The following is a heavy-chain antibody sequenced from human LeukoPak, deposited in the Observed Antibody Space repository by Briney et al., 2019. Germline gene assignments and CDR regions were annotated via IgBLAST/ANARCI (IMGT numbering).Heavy chain of an antibody. D-gene: IGHD4-11*01. J-gene: IGHJ6*02. Sequence: PGGSLRLSCAASGFTFSDYYMSWMRQAPGKGLEWVSYISSSGSTIYYADSVKGRFTISRDNAKNSLYLQMNSLRAEDTAVYYCARLRRMTTVTLGYYYGMDVWGQGTTVTVSS. CDR1: GFTFSDYY. CDR2: ISSSGSTI. V-gene: IGHV3-11*01. CDR3: ARLRRMTTVTLGYYYGMDV.